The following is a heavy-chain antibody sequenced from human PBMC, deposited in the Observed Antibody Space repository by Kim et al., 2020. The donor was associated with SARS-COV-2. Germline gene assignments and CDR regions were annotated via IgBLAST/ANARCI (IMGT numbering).Heavy chain of an antibody. Sequence: GGSLRLSCAGSGFTFSDYAINWVRRTPGKGLEYVSATTRSGDGSFYADSVEGRFTISRDNSKNTLYLQMNRLRLEDTSMYYCVRYGRGYGAVLWGQGTLVIVSS. CDR2: TTRSGDGS. V-gene: IGHV3-64D*06. CDR3: VRYGRGYGAVL. CDR1: GFTFSDYA. J-gene: IGHJ4*02. D-gene: IGHD5-18*01.